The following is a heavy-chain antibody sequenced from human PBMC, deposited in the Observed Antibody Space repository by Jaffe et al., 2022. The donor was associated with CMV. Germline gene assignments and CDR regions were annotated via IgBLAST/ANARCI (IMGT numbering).Heavy chain of an antibody. CDR1: GFTFSSYS. CDR3: ARGGHCSSTSCFGPNWFDP. D-gene: IGHD2-2*01. V-gene: IGHV3-48*02. J-gene: IGHJ5*02. Sequence: EVQLVESGGGLVQPGGSLRLSCAASGFTFSSYSMNWVRQAPGKGLEWVSYISSSSSTIYYADSVKGRFTISRDNAKNSLYLQMNSLRDEDTAVYYCARGGHCSSTSCFGPNWFDPWGQGTLVTVSS. CDR2: ISSSSSTI.